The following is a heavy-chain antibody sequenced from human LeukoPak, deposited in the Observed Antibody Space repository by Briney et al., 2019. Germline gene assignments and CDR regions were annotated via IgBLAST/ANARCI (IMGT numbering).Heavy chain of an antibody. CDR3: AKGGPPGYFDY. Sequence: GGSLRLSCAASGFTFSSYAMSWVRQAPGQGLEWVPAINGSGGSTYYADSVKGRFTISRDNSKNTLYLQMNSLRAEDTAVYYCAKGGPPGYFDYWGQGTLVTVSS. V-gene: IGHV3-23*01. CDR1: GFTFSSYA. D-gene: IGHD6-25*01. CDR2: INGSGGST. J-gene: IGHJ4*02.